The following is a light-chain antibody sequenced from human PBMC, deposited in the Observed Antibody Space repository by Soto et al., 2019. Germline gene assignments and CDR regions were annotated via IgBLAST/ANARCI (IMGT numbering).Light chain of an antibody. CDR3: QQYNNWPPWT. CDR2: GAS. J-gene: IGKJ1*01. V-gene: IGKV3-15*01. Sequence: EIVMTQSPATLSVSPGERATISCRASQGVSSNLAWYQQKPGQAPRLLIYGASTRATGIPARFSGSGSGTEFTLTISSLQSEDFAVYYCQQYNNWPPWTFGQGNKVEIK. CDR1: QGVSSN.